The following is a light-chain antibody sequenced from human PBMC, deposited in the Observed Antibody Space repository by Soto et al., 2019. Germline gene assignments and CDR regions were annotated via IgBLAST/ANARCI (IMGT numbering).Light chain of an antibody. Sequence: QSVLTQPPSVSGAPGQRLTISCTGSRTNIGAGYDVHWYQQLPGTAPKLLIYGNTNRPSGVPDRFSGSKSGTSASLAIIGLQSEDEADYYCQSYDSSLSVSYVFGTGTKLTVL. CDR1: RTNIGAGYD. CDR3: QSYDSSLSVSYV. J-gene: IGLJ1*01. CDR2: GNT. V-gene: IGLV1-40*01.